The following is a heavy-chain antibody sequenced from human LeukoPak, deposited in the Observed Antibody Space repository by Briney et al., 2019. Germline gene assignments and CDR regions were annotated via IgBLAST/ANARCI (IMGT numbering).Heavy chain of an antibody. D-gene: IGHD1-1*01. J-gene: IGHJ3*01. CDR2: VHDSGRT. CDR1: GGSISNSY. V-gene: IGHV4-59*01. Sequence: SESLSLTCTVSGGSISNSYWTWIRQSPGTGLQYIAYVHDSGRTNYNPSLRSRATISIDTTRNQISLRLTSVTTADTAVYYCAKNQLLDEDVFNVWGQGTMVTVSS. CDR3: AKNQLLDEDVFNV.